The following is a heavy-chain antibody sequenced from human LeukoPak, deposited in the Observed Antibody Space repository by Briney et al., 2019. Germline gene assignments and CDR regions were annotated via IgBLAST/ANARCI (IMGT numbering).Heavy chain of an antibody. CDR3: ARDPGVVAFHYFDY. J-gene: IGHJ4*02. D-gene: IGHD3-3*01. CDR2: IGGLGGST. V-gene: IGHV3-23*01. CDR1: GFAFSSHA. Sequence: GGSLRLSCAASGFAFSSHAMGWVRQAPGKGLEWVSGIGGLGGSTYYAGSVKGRFTISRDNSQNTLYLHMNSLRADDTAVYYCARDPGVVAFHYFDYWGQGSLVTVSS.